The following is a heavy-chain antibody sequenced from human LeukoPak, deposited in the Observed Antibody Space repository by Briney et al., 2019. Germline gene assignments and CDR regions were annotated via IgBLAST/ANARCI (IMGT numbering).Heavy chain of an antibody. Sequence: GASVKVSCKASGYTFTSYGISWVRQAPGQGLEWMGWISAYNGNTNYAQKLQGRVTMTTDTSTSTAYMELRSLRSDDTAVYYCARDYFHYDSSGSNNWFDPWGQGTLVTVSS. V-gene: IGHV1-18*01. J-gene: IGHJ5*02. CDR3: ARDYFHYDSSGSNNWFDP. CDR1: GYTFTSYG. CDR2: ISAYNGNT. D-gene: IGHD3-22*01.